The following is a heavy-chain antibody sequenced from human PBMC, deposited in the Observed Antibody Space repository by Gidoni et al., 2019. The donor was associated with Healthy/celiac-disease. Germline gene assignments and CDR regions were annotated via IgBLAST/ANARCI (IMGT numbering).Heavy chain of an antibody. J-gene: IGHJ4*02. CDR2: IYSGGST. CDR3: ARVPSYGSYYFDY. CDR1: EFTVSSNY. Sequence: EVQLVESGGGLIQPGGSLRLSCAASEFTVSSNYMSWVRQAPGKGLEWVSVIYSGGSTYYADSVKGRFTISRDNSKNTLYLQMNSLRAEDTAVYYCARVPSYGSYYFDYWGQGTLVTVSS. V-gene: IGHV3-53*01. D-gene: IGHD5-18*01.